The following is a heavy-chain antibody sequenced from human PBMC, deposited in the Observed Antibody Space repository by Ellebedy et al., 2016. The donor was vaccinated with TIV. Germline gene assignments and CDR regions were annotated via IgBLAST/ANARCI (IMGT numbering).Heavy chain of an antibody. D-gene: IGHD5-24*01. Sequence: GESLKISCAASGFTFSSYWMHWVRQVPGEGLVWVSRISSDGGTTTYADSVKGRFTISRDNAKSLLFLQMDSLRAEDTALYYCVRGAGYILDYWGRGTLVTVSS. CDR2: ISSDGGTT. CDR3: VRGAGYILDY. V-gene: IGHV3-74*01. J-gene: IGHJ4*02. CDR1: GFTFSSYW.